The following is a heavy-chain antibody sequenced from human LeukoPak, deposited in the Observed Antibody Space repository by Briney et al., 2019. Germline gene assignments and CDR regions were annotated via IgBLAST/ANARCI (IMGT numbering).Heavy chain of an antibody. D-gene: IGHD4-11*01. CDR3: ARGHDYSNTPFDY. CDR2: IWYDGSNK. V-gene: IGHV3-33*01. CDR1: GFTFSNYG. Sequence: GRSLRLSCAASGFTFSNYGMHWVRQAPGKGLEWVAVIWYDGSNKYYADSVKGRFTISRDNSKNTLYLQMNSLRAEDTAVYYCARGHDYSNTPFDYWGQGTLVTVSS. J-gene: IGHJ4*02.